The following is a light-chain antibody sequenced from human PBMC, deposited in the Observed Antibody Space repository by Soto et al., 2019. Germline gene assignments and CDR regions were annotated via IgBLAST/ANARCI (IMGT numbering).Light chain of an antibody. CDR1: QSISNR. V-gene: IGKV1-5*03. Sequence: DIQMTQFPSTLSASVGDRVTITCRASQSISNRLAWFQQKSGEAPNLLIHKASSLESGVPSRFSVSGSGTEFTLTISSLQPDDFATYYCQQYNTYSWTFGQGTKVEIK. CDR3: QQYNTYSWT. CDR2: KAS. J-gene: IGKJ1*01.